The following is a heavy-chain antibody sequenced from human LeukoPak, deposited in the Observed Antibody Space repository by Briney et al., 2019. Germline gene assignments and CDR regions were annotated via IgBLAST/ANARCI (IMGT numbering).Heavy chain of an antibody. V-gene: IGHV3-30*18. CDR2: ISYDGSNK. Sequence: GGSLRLSCAASGCTFSNYGMQWVHQAPGKGLEWVAVISYDGSNKYYADSVKGRFTISRDNSKNTMSLQMNSLRAEDTAVYYCAKKAFDSGNYHWFDPWGQGTLVTVSS. D-gene: IGHD3-10*01. J-gene: IGHJ5*02. CDR1: GCTFSNYG. CDR3: AKKAFDSGNYHWFDP.